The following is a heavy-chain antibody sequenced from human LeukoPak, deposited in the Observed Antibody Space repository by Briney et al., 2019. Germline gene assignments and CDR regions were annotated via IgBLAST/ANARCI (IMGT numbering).Heavy chain of an antibody. CDR1: GFSFSSFA. D-gene: IGHD4-17*01. V-gene: IGHV3-23*01. CDR2: ITGGHYAT. CDR3: TKDPNGDYIGAFDP. Sequence: GGSLRLSCAASGFSFSSFAMTWVRQAPGKGLEWVSSITGGHYATYNTDSVKGRFTISRDNAKNTLYLQMNSLRAHDTAIYYCTKDPNGDYIGAFDPWGQGTLVTVSS. J-gene: IGHJ5*02.